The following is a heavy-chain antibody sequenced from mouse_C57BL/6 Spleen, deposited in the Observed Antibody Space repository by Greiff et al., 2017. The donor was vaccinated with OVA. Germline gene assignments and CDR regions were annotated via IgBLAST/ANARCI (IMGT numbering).Heavy chain of an antibody. V-gene: IGHV1-15*01. J-gene: IGHJ2*01. D-gene: IGHD2-5*01. Sequence: VKLQESGAELVRPGASVTLSCKASGYTFTDYEMHWVKQTPVHGLEWIGAIDPETGGTAYNQKFKGKAILTADKSSSTAYMELRSLTSEDSAVYYCKSNYVDWGQGTTLTVSS. CDR3: KSNYVD. CDR1: GYTFTDYE. CDR2: IDPETGGT.